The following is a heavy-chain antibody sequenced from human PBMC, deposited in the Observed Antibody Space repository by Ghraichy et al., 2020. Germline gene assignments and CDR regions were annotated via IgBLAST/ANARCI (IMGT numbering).Heavy chain of an antibody. J-gene: IGHJ4*02. CDR1: GFSFSRYS. Sequence: GGSLRLSCAASGFSFSRYSMNWVRQAPGKGLEWVSSISTGSNYIYYADSVKGRFTISRDNAKNSLYLQMNSLRAEDTAVYYCARDARQREPGTSFDYWGQGTLVTVSS. CDR3: ARDARQREPGTSFDY. V-gene: IGHV3-21*01. CDR2: ISTGSNYI. D-gene: IGHD1-7*01.